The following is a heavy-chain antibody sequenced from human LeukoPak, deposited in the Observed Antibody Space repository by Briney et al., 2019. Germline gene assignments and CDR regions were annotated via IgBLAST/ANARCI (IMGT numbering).Heavy chain of an antibody. V-gene: IGHV3-74*01. CDR2: IHGSAI. Sequence: GGSLRLSCAASGFTFSSSWMNSVRQPPGKGPMWDSRIHGSAIRYAESVKGRFTISRDNAQNTLYLQMESLGAEDTAVYDCAREQNSDVWGNYRYNPNYHYGMDVWGQGTTVIVSS. CDR1: GFTFSSSW. D-gene: IGHD3-16*02. J-gene: IGHJ6*02. CDR3: AREQNSDVWGNYRYNPNYHYGMDV.